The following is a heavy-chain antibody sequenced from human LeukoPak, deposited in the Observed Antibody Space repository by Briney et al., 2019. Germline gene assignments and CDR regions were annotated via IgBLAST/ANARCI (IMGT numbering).Heavy chain of an antibody. CDR1: EFTFSSYS. D-gene: IGHD3-10*01. V-gene: IGHV3-21*01. CDR3: ARDLTYAMVRGVIRDAFDI. Sequence: GGSLRLSCAASEFTFSSYSMNWVRQAPGKGLEWVSSISSSSSYIYYADSVKGRFTISRDNAKNSLYLQMNSLRAEDTAVYYCARDLTYAMVRGVIRDAFDIWGQGTMVTVSS. CDR2: ISSSSSYI. J-gene: IGHJ3*02.